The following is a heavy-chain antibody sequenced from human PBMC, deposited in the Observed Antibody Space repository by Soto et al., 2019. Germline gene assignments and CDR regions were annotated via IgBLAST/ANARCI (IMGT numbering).Heavy chain of an antibody. D-gene: IGHD4-17*01. CDR1: GGSFSGYH. Sequence: PSETLSLTCAVYGGSFSGYHWSWIRQPPGKGLEWIGEINHSGSTNYNPSLKSRVTISVDTSKNQFSLKLSSVTAADTAVYYCARGRVRFSFDYWGQGTLVTVSS. CDR3: ARGRVRFSFDY. CDR2: INHSGST. J-gene: IGHJ4*02. V-gene: IGHV4-34*01.